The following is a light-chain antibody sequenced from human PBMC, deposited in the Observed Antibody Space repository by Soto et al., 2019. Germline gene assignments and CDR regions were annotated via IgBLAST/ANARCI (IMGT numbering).Light chain of an antibody. Sequence: EILMTQSPLTLSVSPGEGATLSCRASQNINSNLAWYQQRPGQAPRVLIYGASSRASGIPDRFSGSGSGTDFTVTVNRLDPDDFAVCYCQQYKDWPPLTFGGGTRVESK. CDR1: QNINSN. CDR2: GAS. J-gene: IGKJ4*01. CDR3: QQYKDWPPLT. V-gene: IGKV3D-15*01.